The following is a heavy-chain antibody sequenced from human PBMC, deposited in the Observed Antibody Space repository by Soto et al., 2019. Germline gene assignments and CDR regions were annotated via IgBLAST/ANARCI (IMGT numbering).Heavy chain of an antibody. J-gene: IGHJ3*02. D-gene: IGHD2-15*01. CDR1: GYTFTSYG. CDR3: ARCSGGTCYASYAFDI. Sequence: GASVKVSCKASGYTFTSYGISWVRQAPGQGLEWMGWISANNGNTNYAQNLHGRVTMTTDTSTSTAYMELRSLMYDDTAVYCCARCSGGTCYASYAFDIWGQGTMVTVSS. CDR2: ISANNGNT. V-gene: IGHV1-18*01.